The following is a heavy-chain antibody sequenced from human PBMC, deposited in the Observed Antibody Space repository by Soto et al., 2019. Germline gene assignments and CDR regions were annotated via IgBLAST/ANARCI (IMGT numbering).Heavy chain of an antibody. CDR1: GGSISSDNW. CDR3: ARFGSPSLLLGELAPYYFDY. CDR2: IYHTGIT. J-gene: IGHJ4*02. Sequence: QVQLQESGPGLVRPSGTLSLTCAVSGGSISSDNWWGWVRQPPGKGLEWIGEIYHTGITNYNPSLESRFIMSGDKSKNQFSLRLTSVTAADTAVFYCARFGSPSLLLGELAPYYFDYWGQGILVTVSS. D-gene: IGHD3-16*01. V-gene: IGHV4-4*02.